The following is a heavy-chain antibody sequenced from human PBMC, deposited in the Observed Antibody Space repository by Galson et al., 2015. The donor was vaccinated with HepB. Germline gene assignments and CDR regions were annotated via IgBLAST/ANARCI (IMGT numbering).Heavy chain of an antibody. V-gene: IGHV1-69*13. CDR2: IIPIFGTA. D-gene: IGHD5-18*01. J-gene: IGHJ4*02. Sequence: SVKVSCKASGGTFSSYAISWVRQAPGQGLEWMGGIIPIFGTANYAQKFQGRVTITAGESTSTAYMELSSLRSEDTAVYYCAREGYSYGSQPFDYWGQGTLVTVSS. CDR1: GGTFSSYA. CDR3: AREGYSYGSQPFDY.